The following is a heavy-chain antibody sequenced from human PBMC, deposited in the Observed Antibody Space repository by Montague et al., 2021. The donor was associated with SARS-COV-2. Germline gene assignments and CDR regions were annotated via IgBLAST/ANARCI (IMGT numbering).Heavy chain of an antibody. V-gene: IGHV3-9*01. CDR1: GFIYDDYA. Sequence: SLRLSCAASGFIYDDYAMHWVRQAPGKGLEWVSGINWNSDTRAYADSVKGRFTISRDNTKRSLYLQMNSLTTDDTAFYYCVKDIGAGFITRVNFEDWGQGILVTVSS. D-gene: IGHD1-20*01. J-gene: IGHJ4*02. CDR2: INWNSDTR. CDR3: VKDIGAGFITRVNFED.